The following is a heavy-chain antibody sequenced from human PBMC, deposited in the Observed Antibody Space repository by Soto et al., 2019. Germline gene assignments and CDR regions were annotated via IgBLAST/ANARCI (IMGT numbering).Heavy chain of an antibody. D-gene: IGHD2-15*01. CDR2: ISAYNGNT. CDR3: ASVRSCSGGSCYSMRPYYCDY. Sequence: QVQLVQSGAEVKKPGASVKVSCKASGYTFTSYGISWVRQAPGQGLEWMGWISAYNGNTNYAQKLQGRVTMTTDTSTSTAYMELRSLRSDDTAVYYCASVRSCSGGSCYSMRPYYCDYCGQGTLVTVSA. V-gene: IGHV1-18*04. CDR1: GYTFTSYG. J-gene: IGHJ4*02.